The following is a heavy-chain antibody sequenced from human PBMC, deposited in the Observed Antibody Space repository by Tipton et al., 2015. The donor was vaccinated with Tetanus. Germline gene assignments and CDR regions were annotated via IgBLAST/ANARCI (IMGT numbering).Heavy chain of an antibody. Sequence: SLRLSCVASGLMFSTYSMNWVRQAPGKRPEWIAFITSSSGTTYYADSVKGRFTISRDNAKNSVFLQMNSLRVEDTAVYYCARDPGSAAARGWVWGQGTLVTVSS. D-gene: IGHD6-13*01. CDR1: GLMFSTYS. CDR3: ARDPGSAAARGWV. J-gene: IGHJ4*02. CDR2: ITSSSGTT. V-gene: IGHV3-48*01.